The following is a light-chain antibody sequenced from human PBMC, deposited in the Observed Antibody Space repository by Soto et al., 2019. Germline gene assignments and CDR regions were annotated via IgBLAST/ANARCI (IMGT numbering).Light chain of an antibody. V-gene: IGKV3-20*01. CDR3: QQYGRSSWT. CDR2: GAS. Sequence: EIVLTQSPGTLSLSPGERATLSCRASQSVSSNYLAWYQQKPGQAPRLLIYGASSRATGIPDRFSGSVSGTDFTLTISRLEPEDFAVYYCQQYGRSSWTFGQGTKVEIK. J-gene: IGKJ1*01. CDR1: QSVSSNY.